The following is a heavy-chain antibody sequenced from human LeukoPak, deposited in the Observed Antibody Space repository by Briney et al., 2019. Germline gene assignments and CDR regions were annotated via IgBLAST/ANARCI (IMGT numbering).Heavy chain of an antibody. V-gene: IGHV4-59*01. CDR3: ARGGSLGYCSGGSCPPFDY. CDR2: IYYSGST. CDR1: GGSISSYY. Sequence: PETLSLTCTVSGGSISSYYWSWIRQPPGKGLEWIGYIYYSGSTNYNPSLKSRVTISVDTSKNQFSLKLTSVTAADTAVYYCARGGSLGYCSGGSCPPFDYWGQGTLVTVSS. J-gene: IGHJ4*02. D-gene: IGHD2-15*01.